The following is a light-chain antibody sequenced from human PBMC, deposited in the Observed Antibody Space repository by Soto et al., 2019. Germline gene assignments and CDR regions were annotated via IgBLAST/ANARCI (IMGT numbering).Light chain of an antibody. CDR3: QQYNNWPIT. Sequence: EIVLTQSPATLSLSPGEIATLSCRASQSVSSNLAWYQQKPGQAPRLLIYGASTRATGIPARFSGSGSGTEFTLTISSLQSEDFAVYYCQQYNNWPITFGQGTRLEI. CDR2: GAS. V-gene: IGKV3-15*01. CDR1: QSVSSN. J-gene: IGKJ5*01.